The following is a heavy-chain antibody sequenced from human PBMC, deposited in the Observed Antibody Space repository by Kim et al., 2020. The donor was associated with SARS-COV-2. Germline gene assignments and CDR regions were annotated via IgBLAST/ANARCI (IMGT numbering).Heavy chain of an antibody. Sequence: SETLSLTCTVSGGSISSYSWSWIRQPPGKGLEWIGYFYYSGSTNYNPSLKSRVTISGDTSKNQFSLKLSSVTAADTAVYYCARLGRGSSWSVHAFDIWGQGTMVTDSS. CDR1: GGSISSYS. J-gene: IGHJ3*02. D-gene: IGHD6-13*01. CDR2: FYYSGST. CDR3: ARLGRGSSWSVHAFDI. V-gene: IGHV4-59*08.